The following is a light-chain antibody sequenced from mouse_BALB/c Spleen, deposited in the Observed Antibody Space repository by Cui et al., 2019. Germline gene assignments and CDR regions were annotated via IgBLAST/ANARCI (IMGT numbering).Light chain of an antibody. CDR2: STS. CDR1: SSVSSSY. J-gene: IGKJ2*01. CDR3: HQYHRSPYT. Sequence: IVLHQTPANIHAPLGERVTMTCTASSSVSSSYLHWYQQKPGSSPKLWIYSTSNLASGVPARFSGSGSGTSYSLTISSMEAEDAATYYCHQYHRSPYTFGGGTKLEIK. V-gene: IGKV4-74*01.